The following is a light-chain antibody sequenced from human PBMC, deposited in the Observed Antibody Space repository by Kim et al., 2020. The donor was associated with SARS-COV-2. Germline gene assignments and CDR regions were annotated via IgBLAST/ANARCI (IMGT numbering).Light chain of an antibody. CDR3: TSYTGTGPWV. V-gene: IGLV2-14*03. J-gene: IGLJ3*02. Sequence: QSALTQHASVSGSPGQSITISCTGVSGDFDYDYVSWYQQYQGKVPKLIIYDVFKRPSGVSVRFSGSRSGSTASLTISGLQVDDEADYYCTSYTGTGPWVFGGGTKVTVL. CDR2: DVF. CDR1: SGDFDYDY.